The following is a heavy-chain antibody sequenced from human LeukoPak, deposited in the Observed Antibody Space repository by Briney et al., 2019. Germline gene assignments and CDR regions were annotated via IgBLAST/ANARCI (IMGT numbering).Heavy chain of an antibody. D-gene: IGHD6-19*01. CDR2: IFDSGNT. J-gene: IGHJ4*02. CDR1: GGSIINYF. V-gene: IGHV4-59*01. CDR3: ARGQYSSGWYYFAY. Sequence: SETLSLTCTVSGGSIINYFWSWIRQPPAKGLEWVGYIFDSGNTNYKPSLNSRVTMSLDTSKNQFSLKLSSVTAADSPIYFCARGQYSSGWYYFAYWGQGTLVTVSS.